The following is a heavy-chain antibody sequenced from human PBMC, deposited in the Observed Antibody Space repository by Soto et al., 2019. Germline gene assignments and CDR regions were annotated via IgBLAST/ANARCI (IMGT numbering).Heavy chain of an antibody. Sequence: GGSLRLSCAASGFTFSSYDMHWVRQATGKGLEWVSAIGTAGDTYYPGSVKGRFTISRENAKNSLYLQMNSLRAGDTAVYYCARGTYSSSYYYYYGMDVWGQGTTVTVSS. CDR2: IGTAGDT. J-gene: IGHJ6*02. CDR1: GFTFSSYD. V-gene: IGHV3-13*01. CDR3: ARGTYSSSYYYYYGMDV. D-gene: IGHD6-6*01.